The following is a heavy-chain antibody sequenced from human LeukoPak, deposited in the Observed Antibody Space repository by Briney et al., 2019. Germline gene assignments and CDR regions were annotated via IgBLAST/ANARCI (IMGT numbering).Heavy chain of an antibody. CDR3: ARWGGLRSYYYYYGMDV. D-gene: IGHD4-17*01. CDR2: IIPILGIA. Sequence: ASVKVSCKASGGTFSSYAISWVRQDPGQGLEWMGGIIPILGIANYAQKFQGRVTITADKSTSTAYMELSSLRSEDTAVYYCARWGGLRSYYYYYGMDVWGQGTTVTVSS. J-gene: IGHJ6*02. V-gene: IGHV1-69*10. CDR1: GGTFSSYA.